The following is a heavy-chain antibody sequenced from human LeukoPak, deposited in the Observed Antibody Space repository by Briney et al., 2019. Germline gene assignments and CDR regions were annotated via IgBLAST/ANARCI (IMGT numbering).Heavy chain of an antibody. D-gene: IGHD6-19*01. CDR1: GYTFTGYY. CDR3: AREGTSSGYGFDY. CDR2: INPNSGGT. Sequence: GASVKVSCKASGYTFTGYYMHWVRQAPGQGLEWMGWINPNSGGTNYAQKFQGRVTMTRDTSISTAYMELSRLRSDDTAVYYCAREGTSSGYGFDYWGQGTLVTVSS. J-gene: IGHJ4*02. V-gene: IGHV1-2*02.